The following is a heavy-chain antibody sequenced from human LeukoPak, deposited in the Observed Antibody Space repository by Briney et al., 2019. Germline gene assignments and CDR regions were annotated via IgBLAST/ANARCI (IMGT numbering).Heavy chain of an antibody. CDR2: INHSGST. Sequence: SETLSLTCAVYGGSFSGYYWSWIRQPPGKGLEWVGEINHSGSTNYNPSLKSRVTISQDTPKNQFSLKLSSVTAADTAVYYCGRSQYSSSGWFDPWGQGTLVTVS. V-gene: IGHV4-34*01. D-gene: IGHD6-6*01. CDR3: GRSQYSSSGWFDP. J-gene: IGHJ5*02. CDR1: GGSFSGYY.